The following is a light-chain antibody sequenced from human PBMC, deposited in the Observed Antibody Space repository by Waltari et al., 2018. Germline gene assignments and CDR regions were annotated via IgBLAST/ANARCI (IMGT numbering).Light chain of an antibody. V-gene: IGLV1-40*01. Sequence: QSVLTQPPSLSGAPGQRVTISCTGSSSNIGAAYDVHWYQQRPGTAPKLLIYGNSNRPSGGPDRFSGSKSGTSASLAITGLQAEDEADYYCQSYDSSLSAVIFGGGTKLTVL. CDR3: QSYDSSLSAVI. CDR1: SSNIGAAYD. CDR2: GNS. J-gene: IGLJ2*01.